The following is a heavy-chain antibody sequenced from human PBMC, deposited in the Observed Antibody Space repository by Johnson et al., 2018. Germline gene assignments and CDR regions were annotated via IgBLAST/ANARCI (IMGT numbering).Heavy chain of an antibody. V-gene: IGHV4-59*01. J-gene: IGHJ6*04. Sequence: QVRLQESGPGLVQPSETLSPSCTVAGGYISIYYRSWIRQPPGKGMEWIGYNHYGGCTYEDPSLKSRVTISVDTTKNQFSLKLSSVTAAYTAVYYCARELGGLPMDVWGKGTTVTVSS. CDR1: GGYISIYY. D-gene: IGHD1-26*01. CDR3: ARELGGLPMDV. CDR2: NHYGGCT.